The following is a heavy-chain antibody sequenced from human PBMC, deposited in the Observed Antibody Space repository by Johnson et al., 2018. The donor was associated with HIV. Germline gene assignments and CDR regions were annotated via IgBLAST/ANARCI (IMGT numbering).Heavy chain of an antibody. D-gene: IGHD6-13*01. CDR2: ISSNPDST. V-gene: IGHV3-64*07. CDR3: VRRQYISTWQDAFDI. CDR1: GFTFSSYA. J-gene: IGHJ3*02. Sequence: VQLVESGGGVVQPGRSLRLSCAASGFTFSSYAIHWVRQAPGKGLEYVAGISSNPDSTSYADSVKGRFTISRDNSKNTLYLQLGSLRDDDTAVYYCVRRQYISTWQDAFDIWGQGTMVTVSS.